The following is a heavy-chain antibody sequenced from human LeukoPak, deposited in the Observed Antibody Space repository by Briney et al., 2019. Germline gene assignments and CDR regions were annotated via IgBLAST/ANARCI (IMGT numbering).Heavy chain of an antibody. V-gene: IGHV3-11*04. Sequence: GGSLRVSCAASGFTFSDYYMSWIRQAPGKGLEWVSYISSSGSTIYYADSVKGRFTISRDNAKNSLYLQMNSLRAEDTAVYYCAALVTFDAFDIWGQGTMVTVSS. CDR2: ISSSGSTI. CDR1: GFTFSDYY. J-gene: IGHJ3*02. D-gene: IGHD3-16*01. CDR3: AALVTFDAFDI.